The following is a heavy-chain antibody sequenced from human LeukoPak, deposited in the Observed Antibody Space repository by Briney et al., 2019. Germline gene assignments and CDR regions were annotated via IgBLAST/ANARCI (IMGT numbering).Heavy chain of an antibody. CDR2: ISGSGGST. J-gene: IGHJ4*02. D-gene: IGHD3-16*01. CDR3: AKGYYDYVWGSYYFDY. V-gene: IGHV3-23*01. CDR1: GFTFSSYA. Sequence: GGSLRLSCAASGFTFSSYAMSWVRQAPGKGLEWVSAISGSGGSTYYADSVKGRFTISRDNSRDTLYLQMNSPRAEDTAVYYCAKGYYDYVWGSYYFDYWGQGTLVTVSS.